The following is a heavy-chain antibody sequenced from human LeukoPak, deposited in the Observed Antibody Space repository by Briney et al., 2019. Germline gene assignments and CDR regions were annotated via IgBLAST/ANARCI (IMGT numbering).Heavy chain of an antibody. V-gene: IGHV4-34*01. CDR3: ARHRDIVATMDFDY. J-gene: IGHJ4*02. Sequence: SETLSLTCAVYGGSFSGYYWSWIRQPPGKGLEWIGEINHSGSTNYNPSLRSRVTISVDTSKNQFSLRLSSVTAADTAVYYCARHRDIVATMDFDYWGQGTLVTVSS. CDR2: INHSGST. D-gene: IGHD5-12*01. CDR1: GGSFSGYY.